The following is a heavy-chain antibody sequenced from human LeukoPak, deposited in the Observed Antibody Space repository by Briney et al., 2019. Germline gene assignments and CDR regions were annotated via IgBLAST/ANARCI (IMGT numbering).Heavy chain of an antibody. D-gene: IGHD3-10*01. Sequence: GGSLRLSCAASGFTFSSYSMNWVRQAPGKGLEWVSSISSSSSYIYYADSVRGRFTISRDNAKNSLYLQMNTLRVEDTAVYYCARDSGIRDSIDYWGQGTLVTVSS. V-gene: IGHV3-21*01. CDR1: GFTFSSYS. CDR2: ISSSSSYI. J-gene: IGHJ4*02. CDR3: ARDSGIRDSIDY.